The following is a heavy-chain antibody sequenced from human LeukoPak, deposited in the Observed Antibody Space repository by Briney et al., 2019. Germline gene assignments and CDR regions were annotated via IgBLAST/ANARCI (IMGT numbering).Heavy chain of an antibody. Sequence: ASVKVSCKASGYTFTGYCMHWVRQAPGQGLEWMGWINPNSGGTNYAQKFQGRVTMTRDTSISTAYMELSRLRSDDTAVYYCARAPGRTVTTFPDAFDIWGQGTMVTVSS. V-gene: IGHV1-2*02. CDR3: ARAPGRTVTTFPDAFDI. J-gene: IGHJ3*02. CDR1: GYTFTGYC. CDR2: INPNSGGT. D-gene: IGHD4-17*01.